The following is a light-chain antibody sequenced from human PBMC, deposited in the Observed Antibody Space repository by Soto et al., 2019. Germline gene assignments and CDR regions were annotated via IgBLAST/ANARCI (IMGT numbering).Light chain of an antibody. CDR3: QHRYNWLIT. CDR2: DVS. CDR1: QSVGSY. Sequence: EILFTQSPGTLSLSPGERGTLSCRASQSVGSYLGWYQQTPGQAPRLLIYDVSNRDTGIPARFSGSGSGTDCTLTISRLEPEDFSVYYCQHRYNWLITFGQGTRLEIK. V-gene: IGKV3-11*01. J-gene: IGKJ5*01.